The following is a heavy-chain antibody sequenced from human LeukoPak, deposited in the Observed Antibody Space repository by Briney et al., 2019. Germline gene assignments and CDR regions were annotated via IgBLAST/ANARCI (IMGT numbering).Heavy chain of an antibody. Sequence: GGSLRLCCAASGFSFSTSDMHWVRQSTGKGLEWVSAIGTVGDTYYAASVRGRFTISREDDKSSLYLQMNNLRVGDTAVYYCARVLPGSGSYDYWGQGTLVSVSS. J-gene: IGHJ4*02. CDR3: ARVLPGSGSYDY. V-gene: IGHV3-13*04. CDR2: IGTVGDT. D-gene: IGHD3-10*01. CDR1: GFSFSTSD.